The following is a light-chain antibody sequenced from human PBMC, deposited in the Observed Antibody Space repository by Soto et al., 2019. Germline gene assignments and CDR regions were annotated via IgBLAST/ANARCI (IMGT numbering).Light chain of an antibody. CDR1: SSDVGGYNY. J-gene: IGLJ2*01. V-gene: IGLV2-14*01. CDR2: EVS. CDR3: SSYTSNHTPL. Sequence: QSVLTQPASVSGSPGQSITISCTGTSSDVGGYNYVSWYQQHPGKAPKLMIYEVSNRPSGVSNRFSASKSGNTASLTISGLQAEDEADYYCSSYTSNHTPLFGGGTKVTVL.